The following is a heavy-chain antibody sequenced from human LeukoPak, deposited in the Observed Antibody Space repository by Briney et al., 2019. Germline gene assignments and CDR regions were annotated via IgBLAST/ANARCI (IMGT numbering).Heavy chain of an antibody. Sequence: PSETLSLTCAVSGYSISSSYHWGWVRQPPAKGPVWIGSMFHGGNTYCNPSLKSRVTMSIDTSMNQFSLNLTSVTAADTAVYFCARTLYCSGATCFSPELLDTWGQGTLVTVSS. J-gene: IGHJ5*02. V-gene: IGHV4-38-2*01. D-gene: IGHD2-15*01. CDR2: MFHGGNT. CDR1: GYSISSSYH. CDR3: ARTLYCSGATCFSPELLDT.